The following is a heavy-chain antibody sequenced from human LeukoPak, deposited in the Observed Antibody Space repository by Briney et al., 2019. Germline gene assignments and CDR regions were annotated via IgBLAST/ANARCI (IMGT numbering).Heavy chain of an antibody. Sequence: GGSLRLSCAASGFTFSSYRMNWVRQAPGKGLEWVSSISSSSSYIYYADSVKGRFTISRDNAKNSLYLQMNSLRAEDTAVYYCARGPPAVAGMPTDYWGQGTLVTVSS. D-gene: IGHD6-19*01. CDR3: ARGPPAVAGMPTDY. CDR1: GFTFSSYR. J-gene: IGHJ4*02. V-gene: IGHV3-21*01. CDR2: ISSSSSYI.